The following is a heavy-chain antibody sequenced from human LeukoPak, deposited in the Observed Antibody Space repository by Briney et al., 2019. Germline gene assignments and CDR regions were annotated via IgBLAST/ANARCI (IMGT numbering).Heavy chain of an antibody. CDR2: IIPIFAGA. CDR3: ARAFRDYYDSSGYPGY. Sequence: GAAVKLSCKAAGGTFSSYAISWVRQARGHGLEWVGGIIPIFAGANYAQTVQGRVRIIADKSPTTASMYLSMLRFVDAAVYYCARAFRDYYDSSGYPGYWGQGTLVTVSS. V-gene: IGHV1-69*06. D-gene: IGHD3-22*01. CDR1: GGTFSSYA. J-gene: IGHJ4*02.